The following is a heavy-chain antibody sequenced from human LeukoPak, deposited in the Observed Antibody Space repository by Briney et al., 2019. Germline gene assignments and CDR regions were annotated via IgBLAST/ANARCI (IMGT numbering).Heavy chain of an antibody. D-gene: IGHD5-12*01. CDR2: IYHHGAT. J-gene: IGHJ4*02. Sequence: PSGTLSLTCAVSGGSISSNNWWSWVRQPPGKGLEWIGEIYHHGATNYNPSLKSRVTLSVDKYKKQFSLELSSVTAADTAVCYCARGPSVAAHLDYWGQGTLVTVSS. V-gene: IGHV4-4*02. CDR3: ARGPSVAAHLDY. CDR1: GGSISSNNW.